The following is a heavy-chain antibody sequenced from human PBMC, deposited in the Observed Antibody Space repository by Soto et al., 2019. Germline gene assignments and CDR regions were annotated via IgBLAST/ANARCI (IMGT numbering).Heavy chain of an antibody. V-gene: IGHV3-30*18. CDR1: RFTFSTYG. CDR3: AKEGVSFSTSCSRCYGLDV. Sequence: ESGGGVVQPGRSLRLSCAASRFTFSTYGMHWVRQAPGKGLEWVAALSHDGSNKYYAGSVKGRFTISRDNSKNTLYLEMDSLRLDDTAVYYCAKEGVSFSTSCSRCYGLDVWGQGTPVTVSS. CDR2: LSHDGSNK. D-gene: IGHD2-2*01. J-gene: IGHJ6*02.